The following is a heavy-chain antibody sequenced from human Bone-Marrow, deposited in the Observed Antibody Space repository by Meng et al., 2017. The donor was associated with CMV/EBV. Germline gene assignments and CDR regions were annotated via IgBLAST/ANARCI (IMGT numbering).Heavy chain of an antibody. Sequence: GGSLRLSCAASGFTFSSYAMHWVRQAPGKGLEWVSSISSSSSYIYYADSVKGRFTISRDNAKNSLYLQMNSLRAEDTAVYYCARENQNRTYYDFWSGYFGEGSYYGMDVWGQGTTVTVSS. V-gene: IGHV3-21*01. CDR1: GFTFSSYA. CDR2: ISSSSSYI. J-gene: IGHJ6*02. CDR3: ARENQNRTYYDFWSGYFGEGSYYGMDV. D-gene: IGHD3-3*01.